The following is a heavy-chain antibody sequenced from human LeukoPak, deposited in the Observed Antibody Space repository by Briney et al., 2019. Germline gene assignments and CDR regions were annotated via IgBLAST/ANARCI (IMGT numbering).Heavy chain of an antibody. CDR1: GFTFSSYG. D-gene: IGHD1-26*01. CDR3: AKGLGAIYAFDI. V-gene: IGHV3-30*18. CDR2: ISYDGTNK. J-gene: IGHJ3*02. Sequence: GGSLRLSCAASGFTFSSYGMHWVRQAPGKGLEWVAVISYDGTNKYYTDSVKGRFTISRDNSKNTLYLQMNSLRAEDTAVYYCAKGLGAIYAFDIWGQGTMVTVSS.